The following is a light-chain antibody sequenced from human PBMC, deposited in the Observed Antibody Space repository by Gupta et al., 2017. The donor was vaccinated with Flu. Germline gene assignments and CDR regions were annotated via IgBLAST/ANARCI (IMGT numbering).Light chain of an antibody. J-gene: IGLJ3*02. CDR2: GNS. Sequence: QSVLTPPPSVSRAPGLTVTISCTGSSSNIGAGYDVHWYQQLPGTAPKLLIYGNSNRPSGVPDRFSGSKSGTSASLAITGLQAEDEADYYCQSYDSSLSGWVFGGGTKLTVL. CDR1: SSNIGAGYD. V-gene: IGLV1-40*01. CDR3: QSYDSSLSGWV.